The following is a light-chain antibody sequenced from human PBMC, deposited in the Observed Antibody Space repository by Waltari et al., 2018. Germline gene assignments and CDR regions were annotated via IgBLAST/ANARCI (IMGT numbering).Light chain of an antibody. J-gene: IGKJ4*01. CDR1: KSISKW. Sequence: DIQMTQPPSTPPAFVVDEVISISRASKSISKWLAWYQQKPGKAPKLLIYKASTVESGVPSRFSGSGSGTEFTLTISSLQPEDVATYYCQQYNSYSLLSFGGGTKVEIK. CDR3: QQYNSYSLLS. CDR2: KAS. V-gene: IGKV1-5*03.